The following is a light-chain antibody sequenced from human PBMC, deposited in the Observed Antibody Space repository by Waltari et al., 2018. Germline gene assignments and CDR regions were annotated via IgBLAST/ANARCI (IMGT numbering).Light chain of an antibody. CDR3: SSNAAGSSYVV. V-gene: IGLV2-23*02. J-gene: IGLJ2*01. Sequence: QSALTQPASVSGSHGQSITSSCNGTSRDLGSYNLVSWYQQHPGKVPKLIIYEVIKRPSGISDRFSGSKSGNTASLTISGLQAEDEADYYCSSNAAGSSYVVFGGGTRLTVL. CDR1: SRDLGSYNL. CDR2: EVI.